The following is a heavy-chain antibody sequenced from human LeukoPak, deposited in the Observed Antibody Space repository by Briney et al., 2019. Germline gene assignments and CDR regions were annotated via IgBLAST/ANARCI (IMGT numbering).Heavy chain of an antibody. CDR1: GGTFSSYA. Sequence: GASVKVSCKASGGTFSSYAISWVRQAPGQGLEWMGRIIPILGIANYAQKFQGRVTITADKSTSTAYMELSSLRSEDTAVYYCARDHRVLGYCSGGSCRNWFDPWGQGTLVTVSS. V-gene: IGHV1-69*04. J-gene: IGHJ5*02. CDR3: ARDHRVLGYCSGGSCRNWFDP. CDR2: IIPILGIA. D-gene: IGHD2-15*01.